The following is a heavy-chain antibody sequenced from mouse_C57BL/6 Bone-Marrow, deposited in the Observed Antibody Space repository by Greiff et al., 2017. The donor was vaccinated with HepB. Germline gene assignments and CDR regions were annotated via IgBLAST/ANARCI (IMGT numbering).Heavy chain of an antibody. Sequence: VQLQQSGPELVKPGASVKMSCKASGYTFTDYNMHWVKQSHGKSLEWIGYINPNNGGTSYNQKFKGKATLTVNKSSSTAYMELRSLTSEDSAVYYCARWGTVVATRYFDVWGTGTTVTVSS. CDR3: ARWGTVVATRYFDV. J-gene: IGHJ1*03. CDR1: GYTFTDYN. D-gene: IGHD1-1*01. V-gene: IGHV1-22*01. CDR2: INPNNGGT.